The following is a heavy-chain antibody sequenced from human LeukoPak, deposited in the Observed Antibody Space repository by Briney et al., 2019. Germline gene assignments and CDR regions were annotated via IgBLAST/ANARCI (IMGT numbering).Heavy chain of an antibody. Sequence: PGGSLRLSCAASGFTFSSYGMHWVRQAPGKGLEWVAVISYDGSNKYYADSVKGRFTISRDDSKNTLYLQMNSLRAEDTAVYYCAKAGPYGSSSVWYYYGMDVWGQGTTVTVSS. V-gene: IGHV3-30*18. CDR2: ISYDGSNK. D-gene: IGHD6-6*01. CDR3: AKAGPYGSSSVWYYYGMDV. CDR1: GFTFSSYG. J-gene: IGHJ6*02.